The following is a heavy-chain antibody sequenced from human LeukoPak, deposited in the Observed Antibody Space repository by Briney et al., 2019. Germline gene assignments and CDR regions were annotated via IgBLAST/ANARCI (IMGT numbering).Heavy chain of an antibody. V-gene: IGHV3-21*01. J-gene: IGHJ4*02. CDR1: GFTFRSYS. CDR2: ISYSSSYT. Sequence: GSLRLSCAASGFTFRSYSMNWVRQAPGKGLERVSSISYSSSYTYYADLVKSRFTISRDNAKNSLYLQMNSLRAEDTAVYYCARVRGSNYYFDYWGQGTLVTVSS. D-gene: IGHD1-1*01. CDR3: ARVRGSNYYFDY.